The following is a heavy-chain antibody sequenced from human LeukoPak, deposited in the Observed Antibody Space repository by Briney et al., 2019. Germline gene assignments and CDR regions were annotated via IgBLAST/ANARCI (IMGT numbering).Heavy chain of an antibody. Sequence: SETLSLTCAVSGGSIGSGGYSWSWIRQPPGKGLEWIGYIYHSGSTYYNPSLKSRVTISVDRSKNQFSLKLSSVTAADTAVYYCARERRSSSWYVGGFNYWGQGTLVTVSS. CDR3: ARERRSSSWYVGGFNY. CDR1: GGSIGSGGYS. CDR2: IYHSGST. V-gene: IGHV4-30-2*01. D-gene: IGHD6-13*01. J-gene: IGHJ4*02.